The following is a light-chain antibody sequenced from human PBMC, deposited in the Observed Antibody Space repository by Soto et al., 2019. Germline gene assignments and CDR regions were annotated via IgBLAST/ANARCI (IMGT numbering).Light chain of an antibody. CDR1: QSISSY. CDR3: QQSYSTRVT. J-gene: IGKJ1*01. CDR2: AAS. Sequence: DIQMTQSPSSLSASVGDRVTITCRASQSISSYLNWYQQKPGKAPKLLIYAASSLQSGVPSRFSGSGSGTDFTFTISSLQPEDFATYYCQQSYSTRVTFGQGTKVDIK. V-gene: IGKV1-39*01.